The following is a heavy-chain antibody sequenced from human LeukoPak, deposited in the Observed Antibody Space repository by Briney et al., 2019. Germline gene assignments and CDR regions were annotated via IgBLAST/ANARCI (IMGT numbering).Heavy chain of an antibody. CDR2: ISSSSSDI. J-gene: IGHJ4*02. CDR1: GFTFSSHS. Sequence: GGSLRLSCAASGFTFSSHSLNWVRQAPGRGLEWVSSISSSSSDIYYAVSVKGRCTISRDNAKNSLYLQMNSLRAEDTAVYFCARDSRTTGTTSGYFDYWGQGTLVTVSS. CDR3: ARDSRTTGTTSGYFDY. V-gene: IGHV3-21*01. D-gene: IGHD1-1*01.